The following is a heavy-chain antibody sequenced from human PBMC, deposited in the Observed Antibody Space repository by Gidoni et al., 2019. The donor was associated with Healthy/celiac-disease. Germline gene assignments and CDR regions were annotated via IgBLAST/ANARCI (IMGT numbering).Heavy chain of an antibody. V-gene: IGHV2-70*01. Sequence: LSTSGMCVSWIRQPPGKALEWLALIDWDDDKYYSTSLKTRLTISKDTSKNQVVLTMTNMDPVDTATYYCARLYSGSYHAFDIWGQGTMVTVSS. J-gene: IGHJ3*02. CDR3: ARLYSGSYHAFDI. D-gene: IGHD1-26*01. CDR2: IDWDDDK. CDR1: LSTSGMC.